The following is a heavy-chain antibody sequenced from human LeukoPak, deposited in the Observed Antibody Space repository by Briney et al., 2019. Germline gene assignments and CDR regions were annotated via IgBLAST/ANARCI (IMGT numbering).Heavy chain of an antibody. CDR3: ARVGEDYYVWFDP. CDR2: IYNSGGT. Sequence: SETLSLTCTVSGGSFSSYYWSWIRQPAGKGLDWIGRIYNSGGTNYNPSLESRVTMSVDASKNQFSLKLSSVIAADTAVYYCARVGEDYYVWFDPWGQGTLVTVSS. V-gene: IGHV4-4*07. CDR1: GGSFSSYY. J-gene: IGHJ5*02. D-gene: IGHD3-10*02.